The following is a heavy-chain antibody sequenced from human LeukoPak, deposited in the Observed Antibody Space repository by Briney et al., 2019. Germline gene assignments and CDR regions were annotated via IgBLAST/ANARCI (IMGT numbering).Heavy chain of an antibody. CDR1: GGSFSGYY. V-gene: IGHV4-34*01. CDR3: ARGGYDYVWGSYRPLTLDY. Sequence: SETLSLTCAVYGGSFSGYYWSWIRQPPGKGPEWIGEINHSGSTNYNPSLKSRVTISVDTSKNQFSLKLSSVTAADTAVYYCARGGYDYVWGSYRPLTLDYWGQGTLVTVSS. D-gene: IGHD3-16*02. J-gene: IGHJ4*02. CDR2: INHSGST.